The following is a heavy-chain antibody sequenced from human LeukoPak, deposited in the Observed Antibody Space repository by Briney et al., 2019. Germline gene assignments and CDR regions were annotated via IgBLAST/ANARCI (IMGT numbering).Heavy chain of an antibody. J-gene: IGHJ6*04. Sequence: SETLSLTCTVSGGSVSSGSYYWSWIRQPPGKGLEWIGYIYYSGSTNYNPSLKGRVTISVDTSKNQFSLKLSSVTAADTAVYYCARDHPSRGYYRPYYGMDVWGKGTTVTVSS. CDR2: IYYSGST. V-gene: IGHV4-61*01. D-gene: IGHD3-3*01. CDR3: ARDHPSRGYYRPYYGMDV. CDR1: GGSVSSGSYY.